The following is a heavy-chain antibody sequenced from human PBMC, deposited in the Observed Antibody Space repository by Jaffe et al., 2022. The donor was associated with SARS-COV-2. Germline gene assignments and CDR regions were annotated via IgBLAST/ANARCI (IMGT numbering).Heavy chain of an antibody. CDR1: GGSISSSNSY. D-gene: IGHD6-13*01. V-gene: IGHV4-39*01. Sequence: QLQLQESGPGLVKPSETLSLTCTVSGGSISSSNSYWGWIRQPPGKGLEWLGSLYYSGSTFYNPSLKSRVTISLDTSKNQFSLRLSSVTAADTAVYHCARQLAAAGATGDYWGQGTLVTVSS. J-gene: IGHJ4*02. CDR3: ARQLAAAGATGDY. CDR2: LYYSGST.